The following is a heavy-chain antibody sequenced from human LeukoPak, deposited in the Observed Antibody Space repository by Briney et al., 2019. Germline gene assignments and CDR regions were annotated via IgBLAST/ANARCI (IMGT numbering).Heavy chain of an antibody. D-gene: IGHD1-7*01. J-gene: IGHJ4*02. CDR2: IYTSGST. CDR3: ASLDWNYYYFDY. CDR1: GGSISSYY. V-gene: IGHV4-4*07. Sequence: PSETLSLTCTVSGGSISSYYWSWLRQPAGKGLEWIGRIYTSGSTNYNPSLKSRVTISVDTSKNQFSLKLSSVTAADTAVYYCASLDWNYYYFDYWGQGTLVTVS.